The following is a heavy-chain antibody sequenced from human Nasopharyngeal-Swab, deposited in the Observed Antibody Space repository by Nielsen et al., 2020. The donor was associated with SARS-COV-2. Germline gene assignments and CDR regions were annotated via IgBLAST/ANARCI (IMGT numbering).Heavy chain of an antibody. V-gene: IGHV3-21*01. CDR1: GFSFRSYG. J-gene: IGHJ4*02. CDR3: ARSGELRFLEWLNTRPDY. Sequence: GGSLRLSCAASGFSFRSYGMHWVRQAPGKGLEWVSSISSSSSYIYYADSVKGRFTISRDNAKNSLYLQMNSLRAEDTAVYYCARSGELRFLEWLNTRPDYWGQGTLVTVSS. CDR2: ISSSSSYI. D-gene: IGHD3-3*01.